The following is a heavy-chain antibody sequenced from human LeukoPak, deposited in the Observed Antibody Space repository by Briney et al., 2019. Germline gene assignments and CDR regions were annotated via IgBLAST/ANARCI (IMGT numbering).Heavy chain of an antibody. V-gene: IGHV3-7*01. CDR3: ARDNGVVHGVYYMDV. J-gene: IGHJ6*03. CDR1: GFTFRNYW. Sequence: GGSLRLSCAASGFTFRNYWMTWVRQAPGKGLEWVADIKQDGSEKLYVNSVRGRFTISRDNAKMSLFLQMSSLRAEDTAVYYCARDNGVVHGVYYMDVWGKGTTVTVS. CDR2: IKQDGSEK. D-gene: IGHD3-3*01.